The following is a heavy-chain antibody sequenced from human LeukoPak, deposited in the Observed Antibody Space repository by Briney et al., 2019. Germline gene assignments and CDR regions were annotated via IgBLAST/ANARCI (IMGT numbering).Heavy chain of an antibody. V-gene: IGHV4-4*07. CDR2: IYTSGST. J-gene: IGHJ6*02. CDR1: GGSLSNYY. Sequence: SETLSLTCNVSGGSLSNYYWSWIRQPAGKGLEWIGRIYTSGSTNYNPSVKSRVTMSVDTSNNQFSLKLPSVTAADTAVYYCARQPPQYYGMDVWGQGTTVTVSS. CDR3: ARQPPQYYGMDV. D-gene: IGHD1-14*01.